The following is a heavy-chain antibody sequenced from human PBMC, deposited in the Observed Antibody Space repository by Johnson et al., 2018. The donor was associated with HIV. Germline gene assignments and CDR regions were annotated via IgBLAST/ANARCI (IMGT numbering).Heavy chain of an antibody. CDR2: IKSKTDGGTT. J-gene: IGHJ3*02. Sequence: VKLVESGGGLVKPGGSLRLSCAASGFTFSNAWMSLVRQAPGKGLEWVGRIKSKTDGGTTDYAAPVKGRFTISRDDSKNTLYLQMNSLKTEDTAVYYCTTDYSTPIVVVVAATPDAFDIWGQGTMVTVSS. CDR3: TTDYSTPIVVVVAATPDAFDI. D-gene: IGHD2-15*01. CDR1: GFTFSNAW. V-gene: IGHV3-15*01.